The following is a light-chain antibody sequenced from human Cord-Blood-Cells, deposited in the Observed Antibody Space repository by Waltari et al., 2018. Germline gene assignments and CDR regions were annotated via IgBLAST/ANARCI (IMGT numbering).Light chain of an antibody. Sequence: NFLLTQPHLVSESPGKAATISCTCVTGSPASNTFQGYQQRPGSAPTTFIYEDNQRPSGVPDRFSGSIDSSSNSASLTNSGLKPEDEADYYCQSYDSSYWVFGGGTKLTVL. J-gene: IGLJ3*02. CDR3: QSYDSSYWV. V-gene: IGLV6-57*02. CDR1: TGSPASNT. CDR2: EDN.